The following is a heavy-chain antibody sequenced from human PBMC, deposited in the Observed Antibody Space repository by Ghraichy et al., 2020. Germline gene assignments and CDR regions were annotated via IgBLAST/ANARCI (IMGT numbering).Heavy chain of an antibody. CDR3: ARKNDHILTDYSWVDF. J-gene: IGHJ6*02. V-gene: IGHV3-20*04. Sequence: GGSLRLSCAASGFPFEDYGMTWVRQAPGKGLEWVSSINWNGNTIVYADSIKGRFTVSRDNAKNSLYLQMNRLRAEDTALYYCARKNDHILTDYSWVDFWGRGTTVTVSS. D-gene: IGHD3-9*01. CDR1: GFPFEDYG. CDR2: INWNGNTI.